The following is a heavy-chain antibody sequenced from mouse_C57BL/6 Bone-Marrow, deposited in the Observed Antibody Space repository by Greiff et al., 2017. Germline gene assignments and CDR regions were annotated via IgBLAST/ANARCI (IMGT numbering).Heavy chain of an antibody. J-gene: IGHJ2*01. D-gene: IGHD1-1*01. CDR1: GYTFTDYE. CDR2: IDPETGGT. Sequence: QLQQSGAELVRPGASVTLSCKASGYTFTDYEMHWVKQTPVHGLEWIGAIDPETGGTAYNQKFKGKAILTADKSSSTAYMELRSLTSEDSAVYYCTRGGDITTVVADYWGQGTTLTVSS. CDR3: TRGGDITTVVADY. V-gene: IGHV1-15*01.